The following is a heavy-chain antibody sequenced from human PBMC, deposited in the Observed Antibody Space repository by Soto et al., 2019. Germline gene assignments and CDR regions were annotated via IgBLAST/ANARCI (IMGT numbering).Heavy chain of an antibody. J-gene: IGHJ4*02. CDR1: GYSISSSNW. D-gene: IGHD1-26*01. CDR2: IYYSGTT. Sequence: QVQLQESGPGLVKPSDTLSLTCAVSGYSISSSNWWGWIRQPPGKGLEWIGYIYYSGTTYYNPSLKXRXTXSXXTSKTLFSLTLTSVSAVDTAVYYCARREIQGPIDYWGQGTLVTVSS. V-gene: IGHV4-28*01. CDR3: ARREIQGPIDY.